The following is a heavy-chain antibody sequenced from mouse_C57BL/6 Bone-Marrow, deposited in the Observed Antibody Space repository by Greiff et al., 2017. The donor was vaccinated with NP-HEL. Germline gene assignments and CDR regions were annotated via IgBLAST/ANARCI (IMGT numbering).Heavy chain of an antibody. CDR1: GYTFTSYG. D-gene: IGHD1-1*01. CDR2: IYPRSGNT. Sequence: QVQLQQSGAELARPGASVKLSCKASGYTFTSYGISWVKQRTGQGLEWIGEIYPRSGNTYYNEKFKGKATLTADKSSSTAYMELRSLTSEVSAVYFCARESLNYDGSSAWFAYWGQGTLVTVSA. CDR3: ARESLNYDGSSAWFAY. J-gene: IGHJ3*01. V-gene: IGHV1-81*01.